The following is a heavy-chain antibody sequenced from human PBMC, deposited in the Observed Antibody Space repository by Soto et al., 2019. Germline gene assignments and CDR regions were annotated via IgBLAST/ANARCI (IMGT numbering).Heavy chain of an antibody. D-gene: IGHD2-2*01. CDR2: IHHSGST. CDR3: ARGSFASNFDY. CDR1: GGSIISTNW. J-gene: IGHJ4*02. V-gene: IGHV4-4*02. Sequence: QVQLQESGPGLVKPSGTLSLTCTVSGGSIISTNWWSWVRQSPGKGLEWIGEIHHSGSTNFNPSLKSRVTIAVDKPKNPFSLKLTSVTAADTAIYYCARGSFASNFDYWGQGTLVTVSS.